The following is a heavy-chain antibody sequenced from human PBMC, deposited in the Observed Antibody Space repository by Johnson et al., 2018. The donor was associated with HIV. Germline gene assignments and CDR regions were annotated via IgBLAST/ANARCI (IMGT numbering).Heavy chain of an antibody. Sequence: VQLVESGGGVVQPGRSLRVSCAGTGFTFNNYPMHWVRQAPGKGLEWVAGISFDGNNEYYADSVKGRFTISRDNSRNTFYLQMNSLRAEDTAVYYCARGYRGRRLSAFDIWGQGTMVTVSS. D-gene: IGHD3-10*01. J-gene: IGHJ3*02. CDR1: GFTFNNYP. CDR3: ARGYRGRRLSAFDI. V-gene: IGHV3-30-3*01. CDR2: ISFDGNNE.